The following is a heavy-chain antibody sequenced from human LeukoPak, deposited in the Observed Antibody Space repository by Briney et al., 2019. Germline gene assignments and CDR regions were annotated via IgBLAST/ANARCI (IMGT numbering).Heavy chain of an antibody. J-gene: IGHJ4*02. CDR1: GFTFSNYE. V-gene: IGHV3-48*03. CDR2: ISFSGNSI. Sequence: GGSLRLSCAASGFTFSNYEMNWVRQAPGKGLEWVSFISFSGNSIYYADSVKGRFTISRDNAKNSLYLQMNSLRAEDTAVYYCARDSSWYDYWGQGTLVTVSS. D-gene: IGHD6-13*01. CDR3: ARDSSWYDY.